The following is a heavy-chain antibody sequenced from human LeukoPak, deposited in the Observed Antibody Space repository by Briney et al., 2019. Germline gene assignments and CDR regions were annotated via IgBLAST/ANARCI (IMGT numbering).Heavy chain of an antibody. CDR3: ARDAVNTANAV. V-gene: IGHV3-48*01. CDR2: ISSSSSTI. D-gene: IGHD5-18*01. CDR1: GFTFSSYS. J-gene: IGHJ6*02. Sequence: GSLRLSCAASGFTFSSYSMNWVRQAPGKGLERVSYISSSSSTIYYADSVKGRFTISRDNAKNTLYLQMNSLRAEDTAVYYCARDAVNTANAVWGQGTTVTVSS.